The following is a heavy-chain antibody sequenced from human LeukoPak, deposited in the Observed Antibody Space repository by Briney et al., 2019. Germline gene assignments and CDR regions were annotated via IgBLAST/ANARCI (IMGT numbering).Heavy chain of an antibody. CDR1: GFTFSSYA. CDR3: AKGRSSSGYDYVDY. V-gene: IGHV3-23*01. Sequence: QTGGSLRLSCAASGFTFSSYAMSWVRQAPGKGLEWVSVISGSGGSTHYADSVKGRFTISRDNSKNTLYGQMSSLGAEDTAVYYCAKGRSSSGYDYVDYWGQGTLVTVSS. J-gene: IGHJ4*02. D-gene: IGHD3-22*01. CDR2: ISGSGGST.